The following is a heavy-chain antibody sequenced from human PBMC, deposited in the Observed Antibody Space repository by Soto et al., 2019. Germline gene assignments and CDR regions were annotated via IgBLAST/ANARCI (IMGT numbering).Heavy chain of an antibody. V-gene: IGHV5-10-1*01. D-gene: IGHD6-13*01. Sequence: GESLKISSKGAGYSFTSYCSSWVRQIPGKGLEWMGRIESSDSYTNYSPSFQGHVTISADKSISTAYLQWSSLKVSDTAMYYCARHRAPRPLRYSSSWPEGVLTDDAFDIWGQGTMVTVSS. CDR2: IESSDSYT. CDR3: ARHRAPRPLRYSSSWPEGVLTDDAFDI. CDR1: GYSFTSYC. J-gene: IGHJ3*02.